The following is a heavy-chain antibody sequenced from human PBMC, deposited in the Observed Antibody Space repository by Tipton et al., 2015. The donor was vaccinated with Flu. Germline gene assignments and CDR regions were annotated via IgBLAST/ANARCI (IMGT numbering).Heavy chain of an antibody. CDR2: IYTSGST. V-gene: IGHV4-61*02. CDR1: GGSINSGSYY. D-gene: IGHD3-10*01. J-gene: IGHJ3*02. Sequence: LRLSCTVSGGSINSGSYYWSWIRQPAGQGLQWIGRIYTSGSTNYNFSLNSRVTISVDTSKNQFYLRLTSVTAADTAIYYCARDRSGSSSYYGAFDIWGQGTMVYVSS. CDR3: ARDRSGSSSYYGAFDI.